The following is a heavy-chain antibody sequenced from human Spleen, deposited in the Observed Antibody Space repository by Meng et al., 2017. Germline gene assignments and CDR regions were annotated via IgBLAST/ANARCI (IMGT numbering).Heavy chain of an antibody. Sequence: GGSLRLSCKDSGYSFSRYWIGWVRQMPGRGLEWMGIIYPGDSDTRYSPSFQGQVTISADKSISTAYLQWSSLKASDTAMYYCARGGDIRYNDAFDIWGQGTMVTVSS. CDR1: GYSFSRYW. CDR3: ARGGDIRYNDAFDI. D-gene: IGHD3-16*01. CDR2: IYPGDSDT. V-gene: IGHV5-51*01. J-gene: IGHJ3*02.